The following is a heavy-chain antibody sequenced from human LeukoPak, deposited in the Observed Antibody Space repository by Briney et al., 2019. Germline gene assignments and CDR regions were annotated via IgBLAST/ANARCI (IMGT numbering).Heavy chain of an antibody. J-gene: IGHJ6*04. CDR1: GGSNSSYY. V-gene: IGHV4-59*01. Sequence: SETLSLTCTVSGGSNSSYYWSWIRQPPGKELEWIGYIYYSGSTNYNPSLKSRVTISVDLSKNQFSLKLSSVTAADTAVYYCARVRREEQLWPPRYYYYGMDDWGKGTTVTVSS. CDR2: IYYSGST. D-gene: IGHD5-18*01. CDR3: ARVRREEQLWPPRYYYYGMDD.